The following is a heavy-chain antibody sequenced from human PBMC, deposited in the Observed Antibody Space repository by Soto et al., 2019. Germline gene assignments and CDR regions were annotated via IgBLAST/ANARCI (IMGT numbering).Heavy chain of an antibody. CDR1: GFSLNTPAVG. J-gene: IGHJ4*02. CDR2: IYWDDDN. V-gene: IGHV2-5*02. Sequence: QITLKESGPTLLRPTQTLTLTCTFSGFSLNTPAVGVNWIRQPPGKALEWLALIYWDDDNHYSPSLRSRLTITKDTSKNQVVLTTTNMHPGDTCTYYCAHGSGWLSCFWGQGARVTVSS. CDR3: AHGSGWLSCF. D-gene: IGHD6-19*01.